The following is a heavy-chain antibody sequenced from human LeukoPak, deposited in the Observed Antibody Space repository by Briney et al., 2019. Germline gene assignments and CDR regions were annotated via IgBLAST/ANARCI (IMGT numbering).Heavy chain of an antibody. CDR2: ISYDGSNK. Sequence: GGSLRLSCAASGFTFSSYAMSWVRQAPGKGLEWVAVISYDGSNKYYADSVKGRFTISRDNSKNTLYLQMNSLRAEDTAVYYCARGGYTNYFDSSGYYYEYGDYWGQGTLVTVSS. V-gene: IGHV3-30-3*01. CDR3: ARGGYTNYFDSSGYYYEYGDY. CDR1: GFTFSSYA. J-gene: IGHJ4*02. D-gene: IGHD3-22*01.